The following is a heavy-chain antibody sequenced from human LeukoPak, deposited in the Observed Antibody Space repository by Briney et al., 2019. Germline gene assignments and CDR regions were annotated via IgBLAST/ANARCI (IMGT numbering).Heavy chain of an antibody. CDR2: IYYSGST. V-gene: IGHV4-59*01. D-gene: IGHD2-2*03. CDR1: GGSISGSY. Sequence: SETLSLTCTVSGGSISGSYRSWIRQPPGKGLEWIGYIYYSGSTNYNPSLKSRCTISVDTSKNQFSLKLSSVTAADTAVYYCARDGVNWILDYWGQGTLVTVSS. J-gene: IGHJ4*02. CDR3: ARDGVNWILDY.